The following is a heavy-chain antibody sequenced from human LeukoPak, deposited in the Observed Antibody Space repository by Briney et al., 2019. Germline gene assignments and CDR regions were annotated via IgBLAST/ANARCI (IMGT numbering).Heavy chain of an antibody. D-gene: IGHD3-10*01. CDR1: GFTFSSYV. Sequence: PGGSLRLSCAASGFTFSSYVMHWVRQAPGKGLEWVAIISYDGSNEYYADSVKGRFTVSRDNSKNTLYLQMNSLRAADTAVYYCARAPPITRGPFDPWGQGTLVTVSS. V-gene: IGHV3-30*04. CDR3: ARAPPITRGPFDP. J-gene: IGHJ5*02. CDR2: ISYDGSNE.